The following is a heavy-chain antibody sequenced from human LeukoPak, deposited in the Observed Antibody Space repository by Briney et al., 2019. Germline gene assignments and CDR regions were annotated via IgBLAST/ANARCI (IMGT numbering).Heavy chain of an antibody. D-gene: IGHD1-26*01. CDR2: ISSSGSTI. Sequence: GGSLRLSCAASGFTFSDYYMSWIRQAPGKGLEWVSYISSSGSTIYYADSVKGRFTISRDNAKNSLYLQMNSLRAEDTAVYYCAREKVRIGKYYYYNGMDVWGQGTTVTVSS. CDR1: GFTFSDYY. J-gene: IGHJ6*02. CDR3: AREKVRIGKYYYYNGMDV. V-gene: IGHV3-11*01.